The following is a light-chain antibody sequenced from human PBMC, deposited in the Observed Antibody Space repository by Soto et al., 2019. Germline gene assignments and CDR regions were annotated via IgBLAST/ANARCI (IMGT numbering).Light chain of an antibody. CDR3: SSYTNSDTWV. CDR1: SSDIGGYDR. V-gene: IGLV2-14*03. J-gene: IGLJ3*02. Sequence: QSALTQPASVSGSLGQSITISCTGTSSDIGGYDRVSWYQQHPRKAPKLIIYDVSFRPSGISIRFSGSKSGNTASLTISGLQAEDEGDYYCSSYTNSDTWVFGGGTKLTVL. CDR2: DVS.